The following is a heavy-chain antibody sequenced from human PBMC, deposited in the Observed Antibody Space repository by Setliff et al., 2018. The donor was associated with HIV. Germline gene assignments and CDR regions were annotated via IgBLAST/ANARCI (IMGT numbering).Heavy chain of an antibody. Sequence: GASVKVSCKTSGGTFSNYAISWVRQAPGQGLEWMGGIIPMFGTANYAQKFQGRVTITTDASTSTAYMELSSLRSEDTAVYYCARGSIAAPKLYYYMNVCGKGTTVTVSS. D-gene: IGHD6-6*01. CDR1: GGTFSNYA. CDR2: IIPMFGTA. J-gene: IGHJ6*03. CDR3: ARGSIAAPKLYYYMNV. V-gene: IGHV1-69*05.